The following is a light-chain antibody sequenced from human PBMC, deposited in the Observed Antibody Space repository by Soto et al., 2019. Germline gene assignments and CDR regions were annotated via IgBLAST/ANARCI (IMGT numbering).Light chain of an antibody. CDR2: GIY. Sequence: EIVMTQSPATLSVSPGERCTLSCRASQSVRSNLAWYQQKPGQSPRLLIYGIYTRATGITMRLSGSGSGTEFTLTISSLQSEDFAVYYCQPYNDWPLTVGGGTKVEIK. V-gene: IGKV3-15*01. J-gene: IGKJ4*01. CDR1: QSVRSN. CDR3: QPYNDWPLT.